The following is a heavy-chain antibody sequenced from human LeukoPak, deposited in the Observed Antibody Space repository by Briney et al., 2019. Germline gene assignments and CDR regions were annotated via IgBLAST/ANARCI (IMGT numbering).Heavy chain of an antibody. CDR1: GGSISSYY. V-gene: IGHV4-4*07. CDR3: ARVVPDVLLWFGEPTSRFWFDP. CDR2: IYTSGST. D-gene: IGHD3-10*01. Sequence: SETLSLTCTVSGGSISSYYWSWIRQPAGKGLEWIGRIYTSGSTNYNPSLKSRVTMSVDTSKNQFSLKLSSVTAADTAVYHCARVVPDVLLWFGEPTSRFWFDPWGQGTLVTVSS. J-gene: IGHJ5*02.